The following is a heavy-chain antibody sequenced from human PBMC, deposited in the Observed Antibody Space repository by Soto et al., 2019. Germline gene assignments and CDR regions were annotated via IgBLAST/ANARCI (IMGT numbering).Heavy chain of an antibody. V-gene: IGHV3-33*01. Sequence: QVQLVESGGGVVQPGRSLRLSCAASGFTFSSYGMHWVRQAPGKGLEWVAVIWYDGSNKYYADSVKGRFTISRDNSKNTLYLQMNSLRAEDTAVYYCARALLWFGELDGMDVWGQGTTVTVSS. D-gene: IGHD3-10*01. CDR3: ARALLWFGELDGMDV. CDR2: IWYDGSNK. J-gene: IGHJ6*02. CDR1: GFTFSSYG.